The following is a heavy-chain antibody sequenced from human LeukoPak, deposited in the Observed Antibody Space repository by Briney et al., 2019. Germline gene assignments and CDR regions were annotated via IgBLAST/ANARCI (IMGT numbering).Heavy chain of an antibody. D-gene: IGHD2-2*01. CDR3: ARDIPHCSSTSCKVEDDGFDI. CDR2: ISAYNGNT. V-gene: IGHV1-18*01. J-gene: IGHJ3*02. CDR1: GYTFTSYG. Sequence: GASVKVFCKASGYTFTSYGISWVRQAPGQGLEWMGWISAYNGNTNYAQKLQGRVTMTTDTSTSTAYMELRSLRSDDTAVYYCARDIPHCSSTSCKVEDDGFDIWGQGTMVTVSS.